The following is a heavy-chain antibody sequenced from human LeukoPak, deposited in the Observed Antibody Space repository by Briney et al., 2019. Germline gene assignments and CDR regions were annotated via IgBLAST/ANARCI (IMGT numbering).Heavy chain of an antibody. J-gene: IGHJ2*01. CDR2: IYTSGST. CDR1: GGSISSGSYY. Sequence: SETLSLTCTISGGSISSGSYYWSWIRQPAGKGLEWIGRIYTSGSTNCNPSLKSRVTISVDTSKNQFSLKLSSVTAADTAVYYCARALVDYYDSSGYYHPDWYFDLWGRGTLVTVSS. D-gene: IGHD3-22*01. V-gene: IGHV4-61*02. CDR3: ARALVDYYDSSGYYHPDWYFDL.